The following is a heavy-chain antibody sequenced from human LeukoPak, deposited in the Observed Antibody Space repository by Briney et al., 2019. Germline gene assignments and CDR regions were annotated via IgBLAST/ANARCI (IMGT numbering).Heavy chain of an antibody. CDR3: ARPYSSSWALDY. D-gene: IGHD6-13*01. CDR2: IQNSGNT. Sequence: SETLSLTCTVSGASISSDYWSWIRQPPGKGLEWIGYIQNSGNTIYNPSLKSRVTISIDTSKNQFSLKLSSVTAADTAVYYCARPYSSSWALDYWGQGTLVTVSS. CDR1: GASISSDY. J-gene: IGHJ4*02. V-gene: IGHV4-4*08.